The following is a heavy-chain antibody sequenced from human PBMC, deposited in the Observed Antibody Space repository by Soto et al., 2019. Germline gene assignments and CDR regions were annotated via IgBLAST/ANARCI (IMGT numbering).Heavy chain of an antibody. D-gene: IGHD1-26*01. CDR1: GYTVTGYF. V-gene: IGHV1-2*02. CDR3: AREGGSGMDV. Sequence: QVQLVQSGAEVKKPGASVKVSCKASGYTVTGYFLHWVRQAPGKGLEWLGWINPNSGDTNYAQEVRGRVTMTRDPPISKVNMEVTRLRSDETAVYYCAREGGSGMDVWGPGTTVTVS. CDR2: INPNSGDT. J-gene: IGHJ6*02.